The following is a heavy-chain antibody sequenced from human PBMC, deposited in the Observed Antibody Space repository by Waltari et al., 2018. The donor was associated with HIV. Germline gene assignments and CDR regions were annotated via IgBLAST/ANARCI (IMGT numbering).Heavy chain of an antibody. CDR1: GFTFSSYA. Sequence: QVQLVQSGAEVKKPGASVKISCKASGFTFSSYAMHWVRQAPGQRPEWMGWINTGNGNTKYSQKFQGRVTITGDTSASTAYMELSSLRSEDTAVYFCARGNGVTPIADYWGQGTLVTVSS. CDR2: INTGNGNT. D-gene: IGHD3-3*01. V-gene: IGHV1-3*04. J-gene: IGHJ4*02. CDR3: ARGNGVTPIADY.